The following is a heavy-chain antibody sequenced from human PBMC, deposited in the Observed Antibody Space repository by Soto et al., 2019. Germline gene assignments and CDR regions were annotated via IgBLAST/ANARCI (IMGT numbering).Heavy chain of an antibody. D-gene: IGHD6-13*01. V-gene: IGHV1-18*01. J-gene: IGHJ6*02. CDR1: GYTFTSYG. Sequence: QVQLVQSGAEVKKPGASVKVSCKASGYTFTSYGISWVRQAPGQGLEWMGWISAYNGNTNYAQKLQGRVTMTTDTSTSTAYMELRSLRSDDTAVYYCARYISSWPNYYYYGMDVWGQGTTVTVSS. CDR2: ISAYNGNT. CDR3: ARYISSWPNYYYYGMDV.